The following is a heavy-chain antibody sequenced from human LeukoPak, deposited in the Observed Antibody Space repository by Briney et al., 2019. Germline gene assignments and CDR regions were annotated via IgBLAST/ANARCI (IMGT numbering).Heavy chain of an antibody. D-gene: IGHD3-22*01. CDR3: VRGYYDSSGYSNTFDI. CDR2: IYYSGST. J-gene: IGHJ3*02. Sequence: PSETLSLTCSVSGVSISSSYWSWIRQPPGKGLGWIGFIYYSGSTNYNPSLKSRVTISADTSKNQFSLKLTSVTAADTAVYYCVRGYYDSSGYSNTFDIWGQGTMVTVSS. CDR1: GVSISSSY. V-gene: IGHV4-59*01.